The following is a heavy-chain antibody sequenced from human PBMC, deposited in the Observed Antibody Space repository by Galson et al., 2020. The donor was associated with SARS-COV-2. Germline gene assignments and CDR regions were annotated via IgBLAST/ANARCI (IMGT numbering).Heavy chain of an antibody. Sequence: SETLSLTCTVSGGSISSGGYYWSWIRQHPGKGLEWIGYIYYSGSTYYNPSLKSRVTISVDTSKNQFSLKLSSVTAADTAVYYCARVRLNYDILTGYWFDPWGQGTLVTVSS. CDR1: GGSISSGGYY. CDR2: IYYSGST. J-gene: IGHJ5*02. D-gene: IGHD3-9*01. CDR3: ARVRLNYDILTGYWFDP. V-gene: IGHV4-31*03.